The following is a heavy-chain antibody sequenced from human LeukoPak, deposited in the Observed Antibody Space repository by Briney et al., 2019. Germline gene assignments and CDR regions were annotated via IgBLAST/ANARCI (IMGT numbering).Heavy chain of an antibody. CDR2: INPNSGGT. CDR3: ARDRPIAVAGRGFWEFDY. V-gene: IGHV1-2*02. CDR1: GYTFTSYY. J-gene: IGHJ4*02. Sequence: ASVKVSCKASGYTFTSYYMHWVRQAPGQGLEWMGWINPNSGGTNYAQKFQGRVTMTRDTSISTAYMELSRLRSDDTAVYYCARDRPIAVAGRGFWEFDYWGQGTLVTVSS. D-gene: IGHD6-19*01.